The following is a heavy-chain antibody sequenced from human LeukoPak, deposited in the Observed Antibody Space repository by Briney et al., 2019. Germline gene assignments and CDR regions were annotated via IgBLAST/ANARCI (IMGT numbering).Heavy chain of an antibody. J-gene: IGHJ6*03. Sequence: PSETLSLTCTVSGDSVSNYYWSWIRLPPGKGLEWIGYIDKSGSTNYNPSPKSRVTISVDTSKNQFSLKLSSVTAADTAVYYCARRAFGEFVYYYCMDVWGKGTTVTVSS. CDR1: GDSVSNYY. V-gene: IGHV4-4*08. CDR2: IDKSGST. D-gene: IGHD3-10*01. CDR3: ARRAFGEFVYYYCMDV.